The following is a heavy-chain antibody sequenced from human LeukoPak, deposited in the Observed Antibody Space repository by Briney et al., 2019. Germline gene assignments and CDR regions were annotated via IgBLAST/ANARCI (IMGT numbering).Heavy chain of an antibody. V-gene: IGHV1-18*01. Sequence: ASVKVSCKASGYTFTSHGISWVRQAPGQGLEWMGWISTYNGNTNYAQKLQGRVSMTTDTSTSTAYMDLRSLRSEDTAVYYCARDLASDVLLWFGEPTGDWGQGTLVTVSS. D-gene: IGHD3-10*01. CDR1: GYTFTSHG. CDR3: ARDLASDVLLWFGEPTGD. J-gene: IGHJ4*02. CDR2: ISTYNGNT.